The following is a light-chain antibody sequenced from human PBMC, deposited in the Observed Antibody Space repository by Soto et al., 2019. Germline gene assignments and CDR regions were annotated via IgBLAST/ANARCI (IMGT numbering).Light chain of an antibody. CDR2: GAS. Sequence: DIQMTQSPSSVSASVGDRVTITCRASQGISTCLAWYQQKPGKAPKLLIYGASSLQSGFPSRFSGSGSGTDFTLTISNLQPEDFATYYCQQANSFLISFGQGTRLEIK. CDR3: QQANSFLIS. CDR1: QGISTC. V-gene: IGKV1D-12*01. J-gene: IGKJ5*01.